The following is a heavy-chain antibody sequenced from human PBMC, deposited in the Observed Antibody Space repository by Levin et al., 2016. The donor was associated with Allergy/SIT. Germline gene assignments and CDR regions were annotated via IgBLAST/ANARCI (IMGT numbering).Heavy chain of an antibody. V-gene: IGHV3-33*01. CDR3: ARDRIGDSSGYYYHYFDY. Sequence: WIRQPPGKGLEWVAVIWYDGSNKYYADSVKGRFTISRDNSKNTLYLQMNSLRAEDTAVYYCARDRIGDSSGYYYHYFDYWGQGTLVTVSS. J-gene: IGHJ4*02. D-gene: IGHD3-22*01. CDR2: IWYDGSNK.